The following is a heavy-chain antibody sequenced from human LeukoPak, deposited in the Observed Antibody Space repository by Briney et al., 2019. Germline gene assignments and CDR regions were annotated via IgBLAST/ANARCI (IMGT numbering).Heavy chain of an antibody. CDR1: GGAISSYY. CDR3: ARVLEGSSGQHWYFDL. Sequence: SETLSLTCTVSGGAISSYYWSWIRQPPGKGLEWIGEINHSGSTNYNPSLKSRVTISVDTSKNQFSLRLSSVTAADTAVYYCARVLEGSSGQHWYFDLWGRGTLVTVSS. J-gene: IGHJ2*01. CDR2: INHSGST. D-gene: IGHD6-19*01. V-gene: IGHV4-34*01.